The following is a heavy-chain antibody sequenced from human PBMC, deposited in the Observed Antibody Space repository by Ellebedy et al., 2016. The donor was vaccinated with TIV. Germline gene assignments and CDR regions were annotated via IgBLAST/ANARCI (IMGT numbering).Heavy chain of an antibody. J-gene: IGHJ4*02. CDR3: SFSRLVPY. D-gene: IGHD6-19*01. Sequence: GESLKISCAASGFTFNIYDFHWVRQPTGNGLEWVSAVGPAGDTYSPDSVKGRFTISRDNTKNSLYLQMNSLRAEDTAVYYCSFSRLVPYWGQGTLVTVSS. CDR2: VGPAGDT. CDR1: GFTFNIYD. V-gene: IGHV3-13*01.